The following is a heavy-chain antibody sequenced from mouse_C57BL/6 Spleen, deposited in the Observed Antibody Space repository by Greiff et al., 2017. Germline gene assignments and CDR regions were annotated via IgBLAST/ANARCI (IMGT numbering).Heavy chain of an antibody. V-gene: IGHV1-82*01. Sequence: VQLQQSGPELVKPGASVKISCKASGYAFSSSWMNWVKQRPGKGLEWIGRIYPGDGDTNYNGKFKGKATLTADKSSSTAYMQLSSLTSEDSAVYFCARSGRIYYGNFYAMDYWGQGTSVTVSS. CDR2: IYPGDGDT. J-gene: IGHJ4*01. D-gene: IGHD2-1*01. CDR1: GYAFSSSW. CDR3: ARSGRIYYGNFYAMDY.